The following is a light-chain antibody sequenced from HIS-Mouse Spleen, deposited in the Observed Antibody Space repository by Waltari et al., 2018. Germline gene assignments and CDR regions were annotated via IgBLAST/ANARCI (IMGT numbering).Light chain of an antibody. V-gene: IGKV1-39*01. CDR2: AAS. J-gene: IGKJ1*01. CDR1: QSISSY. Sequence: DIQRTQSPSSLSASVGDRVTITCRASQSISSYLNWYQQKPGKAPKLLIYAASSLQSGVPSRFSGSGSGTDFTLNISSLQPEDFATYYCQQSYSTPRTFGQGTKVEIK. CDR3: QQSYSTPRT.